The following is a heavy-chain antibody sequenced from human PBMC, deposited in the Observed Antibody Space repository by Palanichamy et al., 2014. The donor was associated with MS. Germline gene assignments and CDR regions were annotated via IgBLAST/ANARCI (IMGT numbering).Heavy chain of an antibody. J-gene: IGHJ4*02. CDR1: GYTFTTYA. CDR3: ARDPSEEEGLDY. D-gene: IGHD6-6*01. Sequence: QVQLVQSGAEVKKPGASVKVSCKASGYTFTTYAMHWVRQAPGQRLEWMGWINPANGNTKYSQKFQGRVTITRDTSASTAYMDLSSLRSEDTAVYYCARDPSEEEGLDYWGQGTLVTVSS. CDR2: INPANGNT. V-gene: IGHV1-3*01.